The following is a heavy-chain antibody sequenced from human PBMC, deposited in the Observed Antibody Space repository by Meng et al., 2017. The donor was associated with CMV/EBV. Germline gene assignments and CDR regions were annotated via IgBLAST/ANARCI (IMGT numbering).Heavy chain of an antibody. CDR2: INSDGSST. CDR1: GFTFSSYW. D-gene: IGHD1-26*01. Sequence: GGSLRLSCAASGFTFSSYWMHWVRQAPGKGLVWVSRINSDGSSTNYADSVKGRFTISRDNAKNTLYLQMNSLRAEDTAVYYCARRQTSGSYGTFDHWGQGTLVTVSS. V-gene: IGHV3-74*01. CDR3: ARRQTSGSYGTFDH. J-gene: IGHJ4*02.